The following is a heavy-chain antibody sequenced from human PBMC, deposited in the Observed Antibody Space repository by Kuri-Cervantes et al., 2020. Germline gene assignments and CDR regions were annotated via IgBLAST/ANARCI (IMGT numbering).Heavy chain of an antibody. CDR3: ASYCSGGSCYSGYFQH. CDR1: GGSISSGGYY. D-gene: IGHD2-15*01. V-gene: IGHV4-61*08. CDR2: IYYSGST. J-gene: IGHJ1*01. Sequence: GSLRLSCTVSGGSISSGGYYWSWIRQHPGKGLEWIGYIYYSGSTNYNPSLKSRVTISVDTSKNQFSLKLSSVTAADTAVYYCASYCSGGSCYSGYFQHWGQGTLVTVSS.